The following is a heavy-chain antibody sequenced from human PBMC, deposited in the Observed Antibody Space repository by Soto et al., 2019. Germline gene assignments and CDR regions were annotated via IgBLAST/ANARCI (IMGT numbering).Heavy chain of an antibody. J-gene: IGHJ3*02. Sequence: VQLEESGGGLVQPGWSLRLSCAASGFVFSSHWIHWVRQAPGQGPVGVSRISTDGSFTSYADFVKGRFTISRDNAKNTLYLQMNSLRAEDTAVYYCARPRSMSSSGFDIWGQGTMVTVSS. CDR2: ISTDGSFT. CDR1: GFVFSSHW. D-gene: IGHD6-6*01. V-gene: IGHV3-74*01. CDR3: ARPRSMSSSGFDI.